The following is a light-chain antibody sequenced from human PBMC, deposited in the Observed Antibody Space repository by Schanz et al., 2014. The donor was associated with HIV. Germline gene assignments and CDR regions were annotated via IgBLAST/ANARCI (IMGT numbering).Light chain of an antibody. Sequence: DVQMTQSPSSLSASVGDRVTITCRASQGIRNALGWYQQKPGTAPKRLIYDASSLQSGVPSRFSGSGSGTDFTLTISSLQPEDFATYYCQQSYTTPNTFGQGTKLEIK. J-gene: IGKJ2*01. CDR3: QQSYTTPNT. CDR2: DAS. V-gene: IGKV1-39*01. CDR1: QGIRNA.